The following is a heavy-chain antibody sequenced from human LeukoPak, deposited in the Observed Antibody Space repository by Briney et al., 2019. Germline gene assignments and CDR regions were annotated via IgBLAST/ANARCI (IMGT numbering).Heavy chain of an antibody. J-gene: IGHJ3*02. D-gene: IGHD3-10*01. V-gene: IGHV3-7*01. CDR2: IKQDGSEK. Sequence: GGSLRLSCAASGFTFSSYWMSWVRQAPGKGLEWVANIKQDGSEKYYVDSVKGRFTISRDNAKNSLYLQMNSLRAEDTAVYYCARDLGPWFGELFGTWSAFDIWGQGTMVTVSS. CDR1: GFTFSSYW. CDR3: ARDLGPWFGELFGTWSAFDI.